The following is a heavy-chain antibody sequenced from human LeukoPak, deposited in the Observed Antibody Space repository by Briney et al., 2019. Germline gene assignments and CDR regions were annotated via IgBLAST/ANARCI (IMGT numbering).Heavy chain of an antibody. CDR2: INPNSGGT. CDR3: ARAPQWLGTYYFDY. CDR1: GYTFTGYY. D-gene: IGHD6-19*01. V-gene: IGHV1-2*02. Sequence: ASVKVSCKASGYTFTGYYMHWVRQAPGQGLEWMGWINPNSGGTNYAQEFQGRVTITRDTSASTAYMELSSLRSEDMAVYYCARAPQWLGTYYFDYWGQGTLVTVSS. J-gene: IGHJ4*02.